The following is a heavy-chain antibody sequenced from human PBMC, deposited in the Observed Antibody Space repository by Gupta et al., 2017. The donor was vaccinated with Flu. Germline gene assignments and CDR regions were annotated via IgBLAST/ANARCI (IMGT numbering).Heavy chain of an antibody. CDR1: GYPFTDQTDYY. CDR2: INPNSGVA. CDR3: VRVSIGWFLDY. Sequence: VQLVQSGAEVRNPGASVKVSCQASGYPFTDQTDYYIHWLRQAPGQTLEWMAWINPNSGVAKYAQKFQGRITVTRDTSIDTVYLELSGLRSDDTAVYSCVRVSIGWFLDYWGQGTPVTVSS. V-gene: IGHV1-2*02. J-gene: IGHJ4*02. D-gene: IGHD6-19*01.